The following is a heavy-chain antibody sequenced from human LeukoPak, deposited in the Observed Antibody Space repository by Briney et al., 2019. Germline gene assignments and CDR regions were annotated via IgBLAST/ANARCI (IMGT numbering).Heavy chain of an antibody. J-gene: IGHJ4*02. Sequence: ASVKASCKVSGYTFTDYYMHWVQQAPGKGLEWMGLVDPEDGETIYAEKFQGRVTITADTTTDTAYMELSSLRSEDTAVYYCATMGYDSSGYHFDYWGQGTLVTVSS. CDR2: VDPEDGET. CDR3: ATMGYDSSGYHFDY. D-gene: IGHD3-22*01. V-gene: IGHV1-69-2*01. CDR1: GYTFTDYY.